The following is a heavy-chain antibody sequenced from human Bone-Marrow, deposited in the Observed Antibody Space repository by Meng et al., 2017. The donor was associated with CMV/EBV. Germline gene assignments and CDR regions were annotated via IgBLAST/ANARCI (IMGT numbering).Heavy chain of an antibody. D-gene: IGHD3-3*01. CDR1: SISSYY. CDR3: ARDYYDFWSGYYKSGGYDY. J-gene: IGHJ4*02. CDR2: IYTSGST. V-gene: IGHV4-4*07. Sequence: SISSYYWSWIRKPAGKELEWIGLIYTSGSTNSNPSLKSRVTMSVDTSKNQFSLKLSSVTAADTAVYYCARDYYDFWSGYYKSGGYDYWGQGTLVTVSS.